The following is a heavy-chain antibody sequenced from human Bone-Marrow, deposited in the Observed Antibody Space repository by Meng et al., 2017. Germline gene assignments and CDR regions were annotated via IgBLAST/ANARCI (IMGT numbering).Heavy chain of an antibody. CDR3: SGHIDY. V-gene: IGHV3-15*01. CDR2: IKSKPDGETI. D-gene: IGHD5-12*01. CDR1: GFTFSNAY. J-gene: IGHJ4*02. Sequence: EVQLVASGGVLVKPGGSFSLACEGSGFTFSNAYMTWVRQVPGKRMGWVGRIKSKPDGETIDYAAPVKGRFTISRDDSKNTVYLQMNSLKTEDTAVYYCSGHIDYWGQGTLVTVSS.